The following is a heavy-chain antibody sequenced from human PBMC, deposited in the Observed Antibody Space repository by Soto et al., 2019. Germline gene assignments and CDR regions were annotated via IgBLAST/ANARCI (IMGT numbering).Heavy chain of an antibody. CDR2: ISSTSSYT. D-gene: IGHD6-19*01. CDR1: GFSFSSYA. V-gene: IGHV3-21*01. Sequence: GSLWLKCVAAGFSFSSYAMNWVRQTQEKGLEWVSSISSTSSYTHYSDSVKGRFTISRDNANNSLFLQMNSLRAEDTATYYCARDLALAGNYWGQGVLVTVSS. J-gene: IGHJ4*02. CDR3: ARDLALAGNY.